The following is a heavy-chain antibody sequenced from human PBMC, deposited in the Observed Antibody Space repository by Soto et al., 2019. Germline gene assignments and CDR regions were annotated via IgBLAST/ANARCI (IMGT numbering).Heavy chain of an antibody. D-gene: IGHD6-19*01. CDR1: GGSISSYF. J-gene: IGHJ4*02. CDR2: IYYSGST. V-gene: IGHV4-59*01. CDR3: ARATGPVRRYYFDY. Sequence: SETLALTCTVPGGSISSYFWSWFRQPPGKGLEWIGYIYYSGSTNYNPSLKSRVTISVDTSKNQFSLKLSSVTAADTAVYYCARATGPVRRYYFDYWGQGTLVTVSS.